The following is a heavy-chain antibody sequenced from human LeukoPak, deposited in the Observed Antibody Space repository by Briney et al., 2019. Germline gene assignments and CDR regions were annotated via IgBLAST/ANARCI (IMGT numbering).Heavy chain of an antibody. J-gene: IGHJ4*02. CDR2: INAGNGST. D-gene: IGHD6-13*01. CDR1: GYTFTSYA. V-gene: IGHV1-3*01. CDR3: ARGIRGSSYN. Sequence: ASVKVSCKASGYTFTSYAMHWVRQAPGQRLEWMGWINAGNGSTKYSQKFQGRVTITRDTSASTAYMELSSLTSEDTAAYYCARGIRGSSYNWGQGTLVTVSS.